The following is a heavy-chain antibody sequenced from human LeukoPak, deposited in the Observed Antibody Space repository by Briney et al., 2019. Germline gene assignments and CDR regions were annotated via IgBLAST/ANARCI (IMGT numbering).Heavy chain of an antibody. D-gene: IGHD5-12*01. CDR2: ITGSRGST. CDR3: AKGRGAGYSGYDFEY. J-gene: IGHJ4*02. V-gene: IGHV3-23*01. Sequence: GGSLRLSCAASGFTFTNYAMSWVRQAPGKGLEWVSAITGSRGSTYFAGSVKGRFTISRDTSKNTLYLQMNSLRAADTAVYYCAKGRGAGYSGYDFEYWGQGTLVTVSS. CDR1: GFTFTNYA.